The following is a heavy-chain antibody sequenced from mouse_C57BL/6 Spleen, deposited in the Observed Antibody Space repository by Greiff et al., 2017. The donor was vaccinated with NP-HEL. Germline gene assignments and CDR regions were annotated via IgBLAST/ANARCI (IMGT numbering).Heavy chain of an antibody. CDR1: GYTFTSYW. Sequence: QVQLQQPGAELVKPGASVKMSCKASGYTFTSYWITWVKQRPGQGLEWIGDIYPGSGSTNYNVKFKSKATLTVDTSSSTAYMQLSSLTSEDSAVYYCARRYYGSSYDAMDYWGQGTSVTVSS. J-gene: IGHJ4*01. CDR2: IYPGSGST. V-gene: IGHV1-55*01. CDR3: ARRYYGSSYDAMDY. D-gene: IGHD1-1*01.